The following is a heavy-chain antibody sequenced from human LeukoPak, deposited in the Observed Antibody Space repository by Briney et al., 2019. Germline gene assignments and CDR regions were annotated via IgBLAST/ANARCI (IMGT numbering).Heavy chain of an antibody. J-gene: IGHJ5*02. Sequence: SETLSLTCPGSGRTISRYRFYWLWIRQPPGKGLVWLGSIYYSGSTYYNPSLKSRVTISVDTSKNQFSLKLSSVTGADTAVYYCAPSCCGGWRRPEWFDPWGQGTLVTVSS. CDR2: IYYSGST. CDR1: GRTISRYRFY. V-gene: IGHV4-39*01. CDR3: APSCCGGWRRPEWFDP. D-gene: IGHD6-19*01.